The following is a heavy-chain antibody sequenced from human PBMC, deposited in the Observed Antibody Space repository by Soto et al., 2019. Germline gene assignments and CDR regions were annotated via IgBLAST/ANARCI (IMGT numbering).Heavy chain of an antibody. J-gene: IGHJ6*03. CDR2: ISSSSSTI. CDR3: ARDLGRSYGSIWHSPPSYYYYMDV. V-gene: IGHV3-48*01. D-gene: IGHD6-13*01. Sequence: PGGSLRLSCAASGFTFSSYSMNWVRQAPGKGLEWVSYISSSSSTIYYADSVKGRFTISRDNAKNSLYLQMNSLRAEDTAVYYCARDLGRSYGSIWHSPPSYYYYMDVWGKGSTVTVSS. CDR1: GFTFSSYS.